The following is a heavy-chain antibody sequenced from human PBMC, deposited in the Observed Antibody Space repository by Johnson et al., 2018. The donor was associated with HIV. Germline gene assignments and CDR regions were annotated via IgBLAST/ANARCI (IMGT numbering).Heavy chain of an antibody. CDR3: ARARGSSSLDAFDI. Sequence: QVQLVESGGGVVQPGRSLRLSCAASGFTFSSYAMHWVRQAPGKGLEWVAVISYDGSNKYYADSVKGRFTISRDNSKNTLYLQMNSLRAEDTAVYYCARARGSSSLDAFDIWGQGTMVTVSS. CDR2: ISYDGSNK. CDR1: GFTFSSYA. D-gene: IGHD6-6*01. J-gene: IGHJ3*02. V-gene: IGHV3-30*04.